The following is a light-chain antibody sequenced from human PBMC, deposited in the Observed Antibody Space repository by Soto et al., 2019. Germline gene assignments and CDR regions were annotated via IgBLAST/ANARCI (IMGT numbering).Light chain of an antibody. J-gene: IGKJ2*01. Sequence: EIVLTQSPGTLSLSPGERATLSCRASQSVSSSYLAGYQQKPGLAPRRLIYGASSRATGITDRFSGSGSGSDFTLSISRLEPEDCAVDYCQQYGSSPYTSGQGTKLEIK. V-gene: IGKV3-20*01. CDR1: QSVSSSY. CDR3: QQYGSSPYT. CDR2: GAS.